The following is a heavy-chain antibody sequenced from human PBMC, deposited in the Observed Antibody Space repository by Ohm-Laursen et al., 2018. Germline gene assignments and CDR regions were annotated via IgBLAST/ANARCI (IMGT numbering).Heavy chain of an antibody. CDR1: GFTFSSYS. J-gene: IGHJ4*02. D-gene: IGHD3-16*01. Sequence: GSLRLSCAASGFTFSSYSMNWVRQAPGKGLEWVSSISSSSSYIYYADSVKGRFTISRDNAKNSLYLQMNSLRAEDTAVYYCARAASYDYVWGSYAGLVDYWGQGTLVTVSS. V-gene: IGHV3-21*01. CDR3: ARAASYDYVWGSYAGLVDY. CDR2: ISSSSSYI.